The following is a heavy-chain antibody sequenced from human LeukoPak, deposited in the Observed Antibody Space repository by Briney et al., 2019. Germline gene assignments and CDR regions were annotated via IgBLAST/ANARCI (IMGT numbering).Heavy chain of an antibody. V-gene: IGHV1-24*01. Sequence: ASVKVSCKVSGYTLTELSMHWVRQAPGKGLEWMGGFDPEDGETIYAQKFQGRVTMTEDTSTDTAYMELSSLRSEDTAVYYCATGWYYYDSSGYFNFDYWGQGTLVTVPS. CDR1: GYTLTELS. J-gene: IGHJ4*02. CDR3: ATGWYYYDSSGYFNFDY. CDR2: FDPEDGET. D-gene: IGHD3-22*01.